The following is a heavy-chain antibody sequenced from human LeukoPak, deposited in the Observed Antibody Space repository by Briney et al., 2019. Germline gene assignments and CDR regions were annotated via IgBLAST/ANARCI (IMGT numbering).Heavy chain of an antibody. CDR1: GFTFSSYA. V-gene: IGHV3-23*01. CDR3: ASLLRYFDRSNWFDP. Sequence: PGGSLRLSCAASGFTFSSYAMSWVRQAPGKGLEWVSAISGSGGSTYYADSVKGRFTISRDNSKNTLYLQMNSLRVEDTAVYYCASLLRYFDRSNWFDPWGQGTLVTVSS. CDR2: ISGSGGST. D-gene: IGHD3-9*01. J-gene: IGHJ5*02.